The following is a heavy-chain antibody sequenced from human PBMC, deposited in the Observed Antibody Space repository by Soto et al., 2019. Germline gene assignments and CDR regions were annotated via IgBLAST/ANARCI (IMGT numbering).Heavy chain of an antibody. Sequence: GGSLRLSCAASGFTFSSYGMHWVRQAPGKGLEWVAVISYDGSNKYYADSVKGRFTISRDNSKNTLYLKMNSLRAEDTAVYYCAKDQIVLINYYYYYMDVWGKGTTVTVSS. D-gene: IGHD2-2*01. CDR2: ISYDGSNK. CDR3: AKDQIVLINYYYYYMDV. V-gene: IGHV3-30*18. J-gene: IGHJ6*03. CDR1: GFTFSSYG.